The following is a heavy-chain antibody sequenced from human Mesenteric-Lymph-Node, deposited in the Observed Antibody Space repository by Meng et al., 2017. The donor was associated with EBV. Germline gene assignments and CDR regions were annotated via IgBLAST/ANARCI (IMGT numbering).Heavy chain of an antibody. CDR1: GGSISSDDYY. Sequence: QLPLQESGPGLVKPSQPLSLTCAVSGGSISSDDYYWKDSSWSWIRQPPGKGLEWIGSIYSGGNTDYNPSLKSRVSISVDTSKNHFSLKLSSVTAADTAVYYCAGSGSGSYYAIYYFDFWGQGTLVTVSS. CDR2: IYSGGNT. CDR3: AGSGSGSYYAIYYFDF. J-gene: IGHJ4*02. D-gene: IGHD3-10*01. V-gene: IGHV4-30-4*01.